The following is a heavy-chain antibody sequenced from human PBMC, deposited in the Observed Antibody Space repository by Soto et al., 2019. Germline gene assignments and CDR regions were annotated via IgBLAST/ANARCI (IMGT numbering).Heavy chain of an antibody. CDR3: AREAGGSGSDYNYYYYGMDV. CDR2: IIPIFGTA. Sequence: QVQLVQSGAEVKKPGSSVKVSCKASGGTFSSYAISWVRQAPGQGLEWLGGIIPIFGTANYAQKFQGRVTITADKSTSTAYMGLSSLRPEDTAVYYCAREAGGSGSDYNYYYYGMDVWGQGTTVTVS. CDR1: GGTFSSYA. J-gene: IGHJ6*02. V-gene: IGHV1-69*06. D-gene: IGHD3-10*01.